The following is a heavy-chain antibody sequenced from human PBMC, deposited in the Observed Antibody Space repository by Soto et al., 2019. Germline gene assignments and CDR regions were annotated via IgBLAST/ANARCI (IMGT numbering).Heavy chain of an antibody. CDR2: ISYDGSNK. CDR3: ARPDLYDSSGYLDY. D-gene: IGHD3-22*01. J-gene: IGHJ4*02. Sequence: GGSLRLSCAASGFTFSSYAMHWVRQAPGKGLEWVAVISYDGSNKYYADSVKGRFTISRDNSKNTLYLQMNSLRAEDTAVYYCARPDLYDSSGYLDYWGQGTLVTVSS. CDR1: GFTFSSYA. V-gene: IGHV3-30-3*01.